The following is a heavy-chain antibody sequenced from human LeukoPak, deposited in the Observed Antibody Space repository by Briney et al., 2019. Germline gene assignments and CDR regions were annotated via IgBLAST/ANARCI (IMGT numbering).Heavy chain of an antibody. CDR1: GGTISSGGYS. V-gene: IGHV4-30-2*01. CDR2: IYHSGST. J-gene: IGHJ4*02. CDR3: ASVLMVYATFDY. D-gene: IGHD2-8*01. Sequence: SETLSLTCAVSGGTISSGGYSWSWIRQPPGKGLEWIGYIYHSGSTYYNPSLKSRVTISVDRSKNQFSLKLSSVTAADTAVYYCASVLMVYATFDYWGQGTLVTVSS.